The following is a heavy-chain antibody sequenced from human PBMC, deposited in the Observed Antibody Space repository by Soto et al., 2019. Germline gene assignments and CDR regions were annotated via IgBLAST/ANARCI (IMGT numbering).Heavy chain of an antibody. CDR2: IIPIFGTA. CDR3: ARERNRVVRGVIGYYGMDV. D-gene: IGHD3-10*01. V-gene: IGHV1-69*13. J-gene: IGHJ6*02. CDR1: GGTFSSYA. Sequence: SVKVSCKASGGTFSSYAISWVRQAPGQGLEWMGGIIPIFGTANYAQKFQGRVTITADESTSTAYMELSSLRSEDTAVYYCARERNRVVRGVIGYYGMDVWGQGTTVTVSS.